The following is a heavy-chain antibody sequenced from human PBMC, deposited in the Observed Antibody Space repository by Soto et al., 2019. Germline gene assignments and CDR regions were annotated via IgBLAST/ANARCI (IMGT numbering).Heavy chain of an antibody. CDR1: GDSVSSNSAA. J-gene: IGHJ6*02. CDR3: ARDLYGSGSYHFYYYYGMDV. Sequence: SQTLSLTCAISGDSVSSNSAAWNWIRQSPSRGLEWLGRTYYRSKWYNDYAVSVKSRITINPDTSKNQFSLQLNSVTPEDTAVYYCARDLYGSGSYHFYYYYGMDVWGQGTTVTVSS. V-gene: IGHV6-1*01. D-gene: IGHD3-10*01. CDR2: TYYRSKWYN.